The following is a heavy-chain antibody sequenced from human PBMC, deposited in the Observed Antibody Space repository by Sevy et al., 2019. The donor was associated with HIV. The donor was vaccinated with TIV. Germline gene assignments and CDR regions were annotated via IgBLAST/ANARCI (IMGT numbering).Heavy chain of an antibody. D-gene: IGHD3-3*01. V-gene: IGHV3-23*01. J-gene: IGHJ6*02. CDR2: ISGSGGST. Sequence: GGSLRLSCAAAGFNFNNYAMTWVRQAPGKGLEWVSAISGSGGSTYYADSVKGRFTISRDNSKNTLYLQMNSLRAEDTAVYYCAKDLMYYDFWSGYYLGYYYGMDVWGQGTTVTVSS. CDR3: AKDLMYYDFWSGYYLGYYYGMDV. CDR1: GFNFNNYA.